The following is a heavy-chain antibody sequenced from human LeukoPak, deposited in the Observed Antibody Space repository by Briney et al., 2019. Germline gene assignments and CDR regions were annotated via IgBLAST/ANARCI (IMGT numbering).Heavy chain of an antibody. CDR3: ARVFIFDY. V-gene: IGHV3-33*03. CDR1: GFTFTNYP. J-gene: IGHJ4*02. CDR2: LWSDGIKT. Sequence: PGGSLRLSCAASGFTFTNYPMHWVRQAPGKGLEWVAVLWSDGIKTDYADSVKGRFTISRDDSKNTLYLQMNSLRAEDTAVYYCARVFIFDYWGQGTLVTVSS.